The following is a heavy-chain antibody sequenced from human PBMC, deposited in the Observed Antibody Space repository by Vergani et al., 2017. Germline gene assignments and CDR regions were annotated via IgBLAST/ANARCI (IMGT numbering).Heavy chain of an antibody. V-gene: IGHV1-69*13. CDR2: IIPILGTT. J-gene: IGHJ4*02. Sequence: QGQLAQSGPEVKKPGSSVKVSCKASGGTFSSNSISWVRHATGQGLDWIGRIIPILGTTSYAQKFQGRVTILADEATSTAYIELSSLRSEDTAVYYCARSSGYYSYYFDFWGQGTLVTVSS. CDR3: ARSSGYYSYYFDF. CDR1: GGTFSSNS. D-gene: IGHD3-22*01.